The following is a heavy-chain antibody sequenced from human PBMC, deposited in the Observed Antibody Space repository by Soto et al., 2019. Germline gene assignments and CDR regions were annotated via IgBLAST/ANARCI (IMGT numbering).Heavy chain of an antibody. D-gene: IGHD4-17*01. J-gene: IGHJ4*02. Sequence: SETLSLTCTVSGGSISSGDYYWSWIRQPPGKGLEWIGYIYYSGSTYYNPSLKSRVTISVDTSKNQFSLKLSSVTAADTAVYYCARDLLVHDYGGSRFDYWGQGTLVTVSS. CDR1: GGSISSGDYY. CDR2: IYYSGST. CDR3: ARDLLVHDYGGSRFDY. V-gene: IGHV4-30-4*01.